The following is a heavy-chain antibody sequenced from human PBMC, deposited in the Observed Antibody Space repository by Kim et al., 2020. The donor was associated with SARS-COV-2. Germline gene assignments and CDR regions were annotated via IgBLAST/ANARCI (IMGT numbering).Heavy chain of an antibody. CDR2: IYYSGST. CDR3: ARQKKRFDVVGRSRVDTAMVGYYYGMAF. D-gene: IGHD5-18*01. Sequence: SQTLSLTCTFSGGSISSSSYYWGWIRQPPGKGLEWIGSIYYSGSTYYNPSLTSRVTISVDTSKNQFSLKLSSVTAANTAVYYCARQKKRFDVVGRSRVDTAMVGYYYGMAFWGQGTTFIVSS. CDR1: GGSISSSSYY. J-gene: IGHJ6*02. V-gene: IGHV4-39*01.